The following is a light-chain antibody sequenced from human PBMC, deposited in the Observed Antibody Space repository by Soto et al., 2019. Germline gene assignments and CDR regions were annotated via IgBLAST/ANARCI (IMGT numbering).Light chain of an antibody. CDR1: QSISSY. V-gene: IGKV1-39*01. Sequence: DIQMTQSPSSLSASVGDRVTITCRASQSISSYLNWYQQKPGKAPKLLIYAASSLQSGVPSRFSASGSGTDFTLTISSLQPEDFATYYCQQSYSNLMYTFGQGTRLEIX. CDR3: QQSYSNLMYT. J-gene: IGKJ5*01. CDR2: AAS.